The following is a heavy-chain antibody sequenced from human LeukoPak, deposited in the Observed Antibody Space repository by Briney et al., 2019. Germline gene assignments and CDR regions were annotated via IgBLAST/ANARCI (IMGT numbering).Heavy chain of an antibody. Sequence: ASVKVSCKASGYTFTSYHMHWVRQAPGQGLEWMGIINPSTGSTTYAQKFQGRVTMTRDTSTSTIYMELSSLRSEDAAVYYCARAFKTGGCGYWFDPWGQGTLVTVS. CDR1: GYTFTSYH. J-gene: IGHJ5*02. D-gene: IGHD7-27*01. V-gene: IGHV1-46*01. CDR3: ARAFKTGGCGYWFDP. CDR2: INPSTGST.